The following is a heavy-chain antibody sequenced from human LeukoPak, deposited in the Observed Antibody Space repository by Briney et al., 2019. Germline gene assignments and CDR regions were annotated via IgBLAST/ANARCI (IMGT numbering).Heavy chain of an antibody. CDR3: ARVRLGSGWSLFDF. D-gene: IGHD6-19*01. CDR1: GFTFSSYG. V-gene: IGHV3-53*04. CDR2: IYSGGST. J-gene: IGHJ4*02. Sequence: PGGSLRLSCAASGFTFSSYGIHWVRQAPGKGLEWVSVIYSGGSTYYADSVKGRFTISRHISQNTLYLQMNSLRAEDAAVYYCARVRLGSGWSLFDFWGQGTLVTVSS.